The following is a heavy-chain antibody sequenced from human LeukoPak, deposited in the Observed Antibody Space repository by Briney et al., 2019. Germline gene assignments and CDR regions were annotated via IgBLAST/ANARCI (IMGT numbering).Heavy chain of an antibody. J-gene: IGHJ4*02. D-gene: IGHD4-17*01. CDR3: ARQTTVTTDAWDGFDY. CDR1: GFTFDDYA. V-gene: IGHV3-21*01. CDR2: ISSSGIYI. Sequence: PGGSLRLSCAASGFTFDDYATHWVRQAPGKGLEWVSSISSSGIYIYYADSVKGRFTISRDNAKNSLYLQMNSLRAEDTAVYYCARQTTVTTDAWDGFDYWGQGTLVTVSS.